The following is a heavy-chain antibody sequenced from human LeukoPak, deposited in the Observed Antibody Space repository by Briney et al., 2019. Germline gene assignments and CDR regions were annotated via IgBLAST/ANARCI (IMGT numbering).Heavy chain of an antibody. Sequence: GESLKISCKGSGYSFTTYWIGWVRQMPGKSLEWMGIIYPGDSDTRYSPSFQGQVTISADKSISTAYLQWSSLKASDTAMYYCARPGEEGTAMGLRAFDIWGQGTMVTVSS. V-gene: IGHV5-51*01. CDR2: IYPGDSDT. CDR1: GYSFTTYW. CDR3: ARPGEEGTAMGLRAFDI. J-gene: IGHJ3*02. D-gene: IGHD5-18*01.